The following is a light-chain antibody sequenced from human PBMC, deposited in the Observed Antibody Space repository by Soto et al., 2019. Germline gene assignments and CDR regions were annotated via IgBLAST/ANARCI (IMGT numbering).Light chain of an antibody. V-gene: IGKV1-5*03. Sequence: DIQMTQSPSTLSASVGDRVTITCRASQSISTWLAWYRQKPGKAPKLLIYKASSLESGVPSRFSGSGAGTEFTLTISSVQPDDFAAYYCQQYSTYSRTFGQGTKVEIK. J-gene: IGKJ1*01. CDR3: QQYSTYSRT. CDR1: QSISTW. CDR2: KAS.